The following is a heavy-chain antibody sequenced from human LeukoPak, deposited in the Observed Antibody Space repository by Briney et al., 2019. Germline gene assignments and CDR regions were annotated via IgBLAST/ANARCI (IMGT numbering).Heavy chain of an antibody. CDR3: ARDLAVQQWLVGFVY. V-gene: IGHV3-66*01. J-gene: IGHJ4*02. CDR2: IYSGGST. Sequence: PGGSLRLSCAASGFTVSSNYMSWVRQAPGKGLEWVSVIYSGGSTYYAGSVKGRFTISRDNSKNTLYLQMNSLRAEDTAVYYCARDLAVQQWLVGFVYWGQGTLVTVSS. CDR1: GFTVSSNY. D-gene: IGHD6-19*01.